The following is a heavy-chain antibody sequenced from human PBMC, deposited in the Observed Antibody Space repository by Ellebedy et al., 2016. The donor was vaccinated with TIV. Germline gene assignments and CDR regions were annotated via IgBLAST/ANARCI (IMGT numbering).Heavy chain of an antibody. V-gene: IGHV3-53*01. Sequence: PGGSLRPSCAASGFTAGTNFMSWVRQAPGTGLAWVSLIYSGGSTDYADSVKGRFTISRDSSKNTLYLQMNSLRAEDTAMYYCARKTDTGTSGDYWGQGTPVTVSS. J-gene: IGHJ4*02. CDR3: ARKTDTGTSGDY. CDR1: GFTAGTNF. D-gene: IGHD1-1*01. CDR2: IYSGGST.